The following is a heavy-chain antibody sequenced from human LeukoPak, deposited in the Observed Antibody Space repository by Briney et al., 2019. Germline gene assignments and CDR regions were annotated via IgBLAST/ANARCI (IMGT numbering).Heavy chain of an antibody. J-gene: IGHJ3*02. V-gene: IGHV1-2*02. D-gene: IGHD2-15*01. Sequence: GASVKVSCKASGYTFTSYDINWVRQAPGQGLEWMGWINPNSGGTNYAQKFQGRVTMTRDTSISTAYMELSRLRSDDTAVYYCARPQGSEDPLDAFDIWGQGTMVTVSS. CDR2: INPNSGGT. CDR1: GYTFTSYD. CDR3: ARPQGSEDPLDAFDI.